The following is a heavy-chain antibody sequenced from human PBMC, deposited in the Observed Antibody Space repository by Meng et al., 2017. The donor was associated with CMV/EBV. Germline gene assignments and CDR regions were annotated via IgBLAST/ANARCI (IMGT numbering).Heavy chain of an antibody. CDR2: INPNSGGT. CDR3: TRGALSDCSSTSCQNWFDP. CDR1: GYTFTGYY. J-gene: IGHJ5*02. Sequence: ASVKVSCKASGYTFTGYYMHWVRQAPGQGLEWMGWINPNSGGTNYAQKFQGRVTMTRDTSISTAYMELSSLRAEDTAVYYCTRGALSDCSSTSCQNWFDPWGQGTLVTVSS. D-gene: IGHD2-2*01. V-gene: IGHV1-2*02.